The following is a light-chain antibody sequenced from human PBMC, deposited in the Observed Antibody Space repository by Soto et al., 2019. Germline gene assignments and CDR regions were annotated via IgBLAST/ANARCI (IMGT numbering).Light chain of an antibody. CDR1: QSVSSN. CDR2: GAS. J-gene: IGKJ1*01. V-gene: IGKV3-15*01. CDR3: QQYNNWPLP. Sequence: EIVMTQSPATLSVSPGERVTLSCRASQSVSSNLAWYQQKPGQAPRLLIYGASTRATGIPARFSGSGSGTEFTLTISSLQSEDFAVYYCQQYNNWPLPFGQGTKVEIK.